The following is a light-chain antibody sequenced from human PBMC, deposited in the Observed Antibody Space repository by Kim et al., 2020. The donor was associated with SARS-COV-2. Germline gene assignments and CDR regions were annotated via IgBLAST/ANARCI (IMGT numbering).Light chain of an antibody. CDR1: QSVTSN. V-gene: IGKV3-15*01. Sequence: PGEKATLTCRGSQSVTSNLAWYQQKPGQAPRLLVYGASNRATGVPTRFSGSGSGTEFTLTISSLQCEDFAIYYCLQYNNWPPLTFGGGTRVEIK. CDR2: GAS. J-gene: IGKJ4*01. CDR3: LQYNNWPPLT.